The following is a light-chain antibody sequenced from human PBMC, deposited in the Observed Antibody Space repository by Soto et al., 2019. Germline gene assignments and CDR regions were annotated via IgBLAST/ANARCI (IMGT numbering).Light chain of an antibody. CDR2: WAS. J-gene: IGKJ2*01. CDR3: QQYYDTRS. Sequence: DIVMTQSPDSLAVSLGERATINCKSSQSVLYGSNSKNYLAWYQRKPGQPPKLLIYWASTRESGVPDRFSGSGSGTDFPLTISSLQAEDVAVYYCQQYYDTRSFGQGTKLEIK. CDR1: QSVLYGSNSKNY. V-gene: IGKV4-1*01.